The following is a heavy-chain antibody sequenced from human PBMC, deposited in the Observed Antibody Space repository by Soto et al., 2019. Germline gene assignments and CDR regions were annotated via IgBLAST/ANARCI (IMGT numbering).Heavy chain of an antibody. J-gene: IGHJ6*02. V-gene: IGHV3-21*06. CDR1: GFTFSSCT. D-gene: IGHD2-15*01. CDR3: SGCSGGACHKNYGMDV. Sequence: EGHLVESGGGLVKPGGSLRLCCAVSGFTFSSCTMNWVRQAPGKGLEWVSSISPSSGHIYYADSVKGRFTISRDNAKNSLFLQMNSLRGEDTAVYYCSGCSGGACHKNYGMDVWGQGTTVTVSS. CDR2: ISPSSGHI.